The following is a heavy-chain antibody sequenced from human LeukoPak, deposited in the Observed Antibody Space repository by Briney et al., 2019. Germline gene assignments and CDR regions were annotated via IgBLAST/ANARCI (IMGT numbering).Heavy chain of an antibody. D-gene: IGHD3-9*01. Sequence: GGSLRLSCAASGFTFSSYWMHWVRQAPGRGLVWVSRINSDGSSTSYADSVKGRFTISRDNAKNSLYLQMNSLRAEDTAVYYCAREGLYYDILTGYSKGYYFDYWGQGTLVTVSS. V-gene: IGHV3-74*01. CDR1: GFTFSSYW. CDR3: AREGLYYDILTGYSKGYYFDY. J-gene: IGHJ4*02. CDR2: INSDGSST.